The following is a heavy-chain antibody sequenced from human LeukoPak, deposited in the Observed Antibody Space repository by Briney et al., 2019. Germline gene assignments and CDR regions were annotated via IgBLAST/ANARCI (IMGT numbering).Heavy chain of an antibody. J-gene: IGHJ4*02. D-gene: IGHD3-10*01. CDR3: ASGGYGSGSYYDVDY. V-gene: IGHV1-69*06. Sequence: RTSVKVSCTASGYTFTNYGIHWVRQAPGQGLEWMGGIIPIFGTANYAQKFQGRVTITADKSTSTAYMELSSLRSEDTAVYYCASGGYGSGSYYDVDYWGQGTLVTVSS. CDR2: IIPIFGTA. CDR1: GYTFTNYG.